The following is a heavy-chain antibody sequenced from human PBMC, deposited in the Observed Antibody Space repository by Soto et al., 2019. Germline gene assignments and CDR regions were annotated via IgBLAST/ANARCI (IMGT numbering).Heavy chain of an antibody. CDR1: GGSVSSGAYF. Sequence: SETLSLTCTVFGGSVSSGAYFWGWIRLPPGGGPEWIGTISSTGTTYYNPSLESRVSGSVDTSKNQFSLNLRSVTAADTAVYYLARRAAESRALDYWGQGTLVTVSS. CDR3: ARRAAESRALDY. V-gene: IGHV4-39*01. J-gene: IGHJ4*02. CDR2: ISSTGTT. D-gene: IGHD6-25*01.